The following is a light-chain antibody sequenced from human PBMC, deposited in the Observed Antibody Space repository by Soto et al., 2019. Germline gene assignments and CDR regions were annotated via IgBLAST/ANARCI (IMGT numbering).Light chain of an antibody. CDR2: GAS. CDR3: QHYGNSPWT. V-gene: IGKV3-20*01. Sequence: EIVLTQSPGTLSLSPGERATLSCRDSQSVSSNYLGWYQQKPGQAPRLLIYGASSRATGIPDRFSGSGSGTNFTLTISRLEPEDFAVFYCQHYGNSPWTFGQGTKVEIK. J-gene: IGKJ1*01. CDR1: QSVSSNY.